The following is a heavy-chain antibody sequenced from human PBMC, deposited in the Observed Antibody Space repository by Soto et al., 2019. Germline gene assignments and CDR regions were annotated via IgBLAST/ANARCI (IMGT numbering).Heavy chain of an antibody. CDR1: GFTFSSYG. CDR3: SKDVISEGLFGGYYGMDV. D-gene: IGHD3-3*01. CDR2: ISYDGSNK. V-gene: IGHV3-30*18. J-gene: IGHJ6*02. Sequence: QVQLVESGGGVVQPGRSLRLSCAASGFTFSSYGMHWVRQAPGKGLEWVAVISYDGSNKYYADSVKGRFTISRDNSKNPLYLQMNSLRAEDTAVYYCSKDVISEGLFGGYYGMDVWGQGTTVTVSS.